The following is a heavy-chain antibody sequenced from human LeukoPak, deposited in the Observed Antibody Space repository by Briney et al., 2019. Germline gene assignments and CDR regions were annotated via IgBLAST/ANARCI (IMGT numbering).Heavy chain of an antibody. CDR3: ASSSAAGLITFDY. CDR1: GGSISSYY. CDR2: IYYSGST. D-gene: IGHD6-13*01. V-gene: IGHV4-59*01. J-gene: IGHJ4*02. Sequence: SETLSLTCTVSGGSISSYYWSWIRQPPGKGLEWIGYIYYSGSTNYNPSLKSRVTISVDTSKNQFSLKLGSVTAADTAVYYCASSSAAGLITFDYWGQGTLVTVSS.